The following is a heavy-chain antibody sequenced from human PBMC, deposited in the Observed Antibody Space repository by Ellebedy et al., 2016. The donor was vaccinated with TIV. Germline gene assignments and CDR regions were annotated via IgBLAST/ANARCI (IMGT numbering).Heavy chain of an antibody. CDR2: IKEDGSDK. V-gene: IGHV3-7*01. Sequence: GESLKISCEASGFPFATYAMTWVRQAPGQGLEWVANIKEDGSDKNYVDFVKGRFTISRDNAKNLLYLQMNSLRAEDTAVYYCARDREIAVADFVYWGQGTLVTVSS. J-gene: IGHJ4*02. CDR3: ARDREIAVADFVY. D-gene: IGHD6-19*01. CDR1: GFPFATYA.